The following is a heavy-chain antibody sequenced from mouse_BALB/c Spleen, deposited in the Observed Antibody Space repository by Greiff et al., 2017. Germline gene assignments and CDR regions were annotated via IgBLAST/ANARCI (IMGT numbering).Heavy chain of an antibody. V-gene: IGHV5-6*01. CDR3: ARQDYGSSYRYFDV. CDR2: ISSGGSYT. Sequence: EVQVVESGGDLVKPGGSLKLSCAASGLTFSSYGMSWVRQTPDKRLEWVATISSGGSYTYYPDSVKGRFTISRDNAKNTLYLQMSSLKSEDTAMYYCARQDYGSSYRYFDVWGAGTTVTVSS. D-gene: IGHD1-1*01. CDR1: GLTFSSYG. J-gene: IGHJ1*01.